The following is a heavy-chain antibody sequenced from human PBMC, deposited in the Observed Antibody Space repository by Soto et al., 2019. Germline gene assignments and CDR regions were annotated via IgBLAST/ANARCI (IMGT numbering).Heavy chain of an antibody. J-gene: IGHJ4*02. V-gene: IGHV1-3*01. D-gene: IGHD6-13*01. CDR2: IYGDNTYT. CDR3: ARDSAILPGTHFDY. CDR1: GYIFSDYV. Sequence: QVQLVQSGAEMKQPGASVKLSCKTSGYIFSDYVIHWVRQAPGQRPEWMGYIYGDNTYTKYSEKFQGRVTITSDTSATTGYMELSSLTSEDTAVYYCARDSAILPGTHFDYWGLGTLVTVFS.